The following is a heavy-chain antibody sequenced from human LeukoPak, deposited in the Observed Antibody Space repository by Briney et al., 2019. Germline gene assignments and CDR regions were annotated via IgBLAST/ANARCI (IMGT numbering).Heavy chain of an antibody. CDR2: IYYSGST. CDR1: GGSISSSSYY. CDR3: ARGGGILTYAFDI. V-gene: IGHV4-39*07. D-gene: IGHD2/OR15-2a*01. Sequence: PSETLSLTCTVSGGSISSSSYYWGWIRQPPGKGLEWIGSIYYSGSTYYNPSLKSRVTISVDTSKNQFSLKLSSVTAADTAVYYCARGGGILTYAFDIWGQGTMVTVSS. J-gene: IGHJ3*02.